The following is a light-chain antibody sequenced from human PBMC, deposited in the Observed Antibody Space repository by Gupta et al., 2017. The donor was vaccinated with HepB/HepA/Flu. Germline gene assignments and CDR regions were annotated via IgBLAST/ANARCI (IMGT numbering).Light chain of an antibody. V-gene: IGLV1-40*01. Sequence: QSVLTQPPSVSGAPGQTITISCTGSNSNIGASYDVHWYQQFPGTAPKLLIYGNPHRPSGIPERFSASRSGTSASLAITGLQAEDESDYYCQSYDGNFWLFGGGTKVTVL. J-gene: IGLJ3*02. CDR3: QSYDGNFWL. CDR2: GNP. CDR1: NSNIGASYD.